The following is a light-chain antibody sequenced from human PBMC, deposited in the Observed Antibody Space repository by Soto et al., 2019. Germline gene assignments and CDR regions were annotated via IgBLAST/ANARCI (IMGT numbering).Light chain of an antibody. Sequence: QSVLTQPASMSGSPGQSITISCTGTSSDIGRYNFVSWYQHHPGKAPKLIIYEATKRPSGVSYRFSGSKSGNTASLTSSGLQAEDEADYYCTSYTITSPYVFGTGTKVNVL. CDR3: TSYTITSPYV. CDR1: SSDIGRYNF. CDR2: EAT. J-gene: IGLJ1*01. V-gene: IGLV2-14*01.